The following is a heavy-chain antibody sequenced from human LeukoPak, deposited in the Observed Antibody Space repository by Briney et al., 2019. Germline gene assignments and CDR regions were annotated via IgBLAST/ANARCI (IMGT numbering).Heavy chain of an antibody. CDR2: IIPIFGTA. J-gene: IGHJ6*02. CDR1: GGTFISYA. V-gene: IGHV1-69*13. CDR3: ARNLYPHIVVVPAAIYYYGMDV. D-gene: IGHD2-2*02. Sequence: SVKVSCKASGGTFISYAISWVRQAPGQGLEWMGGIIPIFGTANYAQKFQGRVTITADESTSTAYMELSSLRSEDTAVYYCARNLYPHIVVVPAAIYYYGMDVWGQGTTVTVSS.